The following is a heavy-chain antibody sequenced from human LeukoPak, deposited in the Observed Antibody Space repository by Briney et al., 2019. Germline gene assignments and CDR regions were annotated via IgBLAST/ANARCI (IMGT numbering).Heavy chain of an antibody. CDR3: ARDLEGGSFTSLFDY. V-gene: IGHV1-18*01. J-gene: IGHJ4*02. CDR1: GYTFTSYG. Sequence: ASVKVFCKASGYTFTSYGISWVRQAPGQGLEWMGWISAYNGNTNYAQKLQGRVTMTTDTSTSTAYMELRSLRSDDTAVYYCARDLEGGSFTSLFDYWGQGTLVTVSS. CDR2: ISAYNGNT. D-gene: IGHD2-15*01.